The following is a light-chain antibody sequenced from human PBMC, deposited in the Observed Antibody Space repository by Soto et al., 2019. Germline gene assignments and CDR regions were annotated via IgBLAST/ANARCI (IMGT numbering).Light chain of an antibody. V-gene: IGKV1-39*01. J-gene: IGKJ2*01. Sequence: DIQMTQSPSSLSASVGDRVIITCRASQSISSHLNWYQQKPGKAPKLLIYAASSLQSGVPSRFSGSGSGTDFTLTISSLQPEDFATYYCQQSHSTLYTFGQGNKREIK. CDR3: QQSHSTLYT. CDR1: QSISSH. CDR2: AAS.